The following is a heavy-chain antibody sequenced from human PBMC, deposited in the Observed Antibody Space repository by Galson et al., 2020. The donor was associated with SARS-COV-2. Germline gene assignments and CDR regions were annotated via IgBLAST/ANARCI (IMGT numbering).Heavy chain of an antibody. CDR1: GGPISSYY. CDR2: IYYSGST. V-gene: IGHV4-59*01. CDR3: ARDSVLRYFDWSYYYYGMDV. J-gene: IGHJ6*02. Sequence: ASETLSLTCTDPGGPISSYYWSWIRQLPGKGLEWIGYIYYSGSTNYNPALKSRVTISVDTSKNQFSLKLSSVTAADTAVYYCARDSVLRYFDWSYYYYGMDVWGQGTTVTVSS. D-gene: IGHD3-9*01.